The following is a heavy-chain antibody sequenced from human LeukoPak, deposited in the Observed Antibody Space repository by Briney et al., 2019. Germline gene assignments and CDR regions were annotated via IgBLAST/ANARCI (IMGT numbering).Heavy chain of an antibody. J-gene: IGHJ5*02. V-gene: IGHV4-38-2*02. CDR2: IFHTGST. CDR3: ARTYGDYVRWFDP. Sequence: SETLSLTCTVSGYSISSGYYWAWIRQPPGKGLEWIGSIFHTGSTYHNPSLKSRVTISVDTSKNQFSLKLNSVTAADTAVYYCARTYGDYVRWFDPWGQGTLVTVSS. CDR1: GYSISSGYY. D-gene: IGHD4-17*01.